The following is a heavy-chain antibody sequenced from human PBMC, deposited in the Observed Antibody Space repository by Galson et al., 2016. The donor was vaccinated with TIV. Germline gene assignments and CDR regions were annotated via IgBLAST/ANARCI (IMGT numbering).Heavy chain of an antibody. D-gene: IGHD3-22*01. Sequence: LSLTCSVSGDSISAYYWSWIRQSPRKELEWIEYIYGSGDTNYNPSLENRVTIPLDTSKNQVSLILTSVTTADTAIYFCARSSYDSSVYFGQWGQGALVTVSP. CDR1: GDSISAYY. CDR2: IYGSGDT. J-gene: IGHJ4*02. CDR3: ARSSYDSSVYFGQ. V-gene: IGHV4-59*01.